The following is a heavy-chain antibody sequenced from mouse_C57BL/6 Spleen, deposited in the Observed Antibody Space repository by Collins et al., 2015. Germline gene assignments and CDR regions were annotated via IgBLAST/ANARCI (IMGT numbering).Heavy chain of an antibody. CDR2: ISSGGSYT. D-gene: IGHD1-1*01. Sequence: CAASGFTFSSYGMSWVRQTPDKRLEWVATISSGGSYTYYPDSVKGRFTISRDNAKNTLYLQMSSLKSEDTAMYYCARFSRFITTAVVPFDYWGQGTTLTVSS. V-gene: IGHV5-6*01. J-gene: IGHJ2*01. CDR3: ARFSRFITTAVVPFDY. CDR1: GFTFSSYG.